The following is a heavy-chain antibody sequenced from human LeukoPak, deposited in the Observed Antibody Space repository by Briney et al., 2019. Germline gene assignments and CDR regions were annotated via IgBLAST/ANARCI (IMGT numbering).Heavy chain of an antibody. J-gene: IGHJ3*02. D-gene: IGHD1-26*01. CDR2: INTDGSRI. Sequence: PGGSLRLSCAASGFTFSNYWMHWVRQAPGKGLVWVSRINTDGSRITYADSVKGRFTISRDNSKDTLYLQMNSLRAEDTAVYYCASTQREEAPDAFDIWGQGTMVTVSS. CDR3: ASTQREEAPDAFDI. V-gene: IGHV3-74*01. CDR1: GFTFSNYW.